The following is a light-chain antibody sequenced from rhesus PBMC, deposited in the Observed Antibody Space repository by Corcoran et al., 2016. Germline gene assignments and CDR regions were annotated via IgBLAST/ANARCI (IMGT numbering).Light chain of an antibody. V-gene: IGLV2-32*02. CDR1: SSDIGAYNY. Sequence: QAALTQPRSMSGSPGQSVTISCTGTSSDIGAYNYVSWYQQHPGTAPKLMIYEVSKRPSGVSDRFSGSKSGNTASLTISGLQAEDEADYYCSSYAGSNTFVFGSGTKLTVL. CDR2: EVS. J-gene: IGLJ6*01. CDR3: SSYAGSNTFV.